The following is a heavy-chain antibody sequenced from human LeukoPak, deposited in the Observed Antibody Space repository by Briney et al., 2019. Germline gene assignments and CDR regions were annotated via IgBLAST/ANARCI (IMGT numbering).Heavy chain of an antibody. CDR1: GFTFSSYA. D-gene: IGHD2-2*01. V-gene: IGHV3-23*01. J-gene: IGHJ4*02. Sequence: PGGSLRLSCAASGFTFSSYAMSWVRQAPGKGLEWGSAISGSGGSTYYADSVKGRFTISRDNSKHTLYLQINSLRAEDTAVYYCAKKARIVPAAMVDYWGQGTLVTVSS. CDR3: AKKARIVPAAMVDY. CDR2: ISGSGGST.